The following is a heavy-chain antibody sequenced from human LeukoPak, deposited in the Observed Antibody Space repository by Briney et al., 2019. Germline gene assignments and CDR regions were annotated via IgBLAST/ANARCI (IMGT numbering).Heavy chain of an antibody. J-gene: IGHJ4*02. CDR2: IYYSGST. Sequence: SETLSLTCTVSGGSISSSSYYWGWIRQPPGKGLEWIGSIYYSGSTYYNPSLKSRVTISVDTSKNQFPLKLSSVTAADTAVYYCGRHEQYQLLFQYYFDYWGQGTLVTVSS. CDR1: GGSISSSSYY. V-gene: IGHV4-39*01. D-gene: IGHD2-2*01. CDR3: GRHEQYQLLFQYYFDY.